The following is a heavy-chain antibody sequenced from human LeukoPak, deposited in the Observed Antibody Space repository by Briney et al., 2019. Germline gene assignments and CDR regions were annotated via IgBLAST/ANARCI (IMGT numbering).Heavy chain of an antibody. Sequence: GGSLRLSCAASGFTFSSYGMSWVRQAPGKGLEWVGFIRSKASGGTTEFAASVKGRFIISRDDSKSIAYLQMNDLETEDTAVYYCTTDRGGPKYWGQGTLVTVSS. CDR3: TTDRGGPKY. D-gene: IGHD4-23*01. V-gene: IGHV3-49*04. J-gene: IGHJ4*02. CDR1: GFTFSSYG. CDR2: IRSKASGGTT.